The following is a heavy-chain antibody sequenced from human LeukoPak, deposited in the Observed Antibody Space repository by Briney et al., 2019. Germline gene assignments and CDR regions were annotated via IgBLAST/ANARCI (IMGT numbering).Heavy chain of an antibody. D-gene: IGHD6-13*01. Sequence: SETLSLTCAVYGGSFSGYYWSWIRQPPGKGLEWIGEINHGGSTNYNPSLKSRVTISVDTSKNQFSLKLSSVTAADTAVYYCARGPLAAAGIGDYYYYGMDVWGQGTTVTVSS. CDR2: INHGGST. V-gene: IGHV4-34*01. CDR3: ARGPLAAAGIGDYYYYGMDV. J-gene: IGHJ6*02. CDR1: GGSFSGYY.